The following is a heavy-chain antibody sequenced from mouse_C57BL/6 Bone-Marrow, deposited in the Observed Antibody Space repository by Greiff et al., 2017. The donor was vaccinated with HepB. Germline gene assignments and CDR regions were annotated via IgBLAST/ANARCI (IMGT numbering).Heavy chain of an antibody. Sequence: EVQLQQSGPGLVKPSQSLSLTCSVTGYSITSGYYWNWIRQFPGNKLEWMGYISYDGSNNYNPSLKNRISITRDTSKNQFFLKLNSVTTEDTATYYCARTYYDYLFAYWGQGTLVTVSA. D-gene: IGHD2-4*01. CDR1: GYSITSGYY. J-gene: IGHJ3*01. CDR3: ARTYYDYLFAY. CDR2: ISYDGSN. V-gene: IGHV3-6*01.